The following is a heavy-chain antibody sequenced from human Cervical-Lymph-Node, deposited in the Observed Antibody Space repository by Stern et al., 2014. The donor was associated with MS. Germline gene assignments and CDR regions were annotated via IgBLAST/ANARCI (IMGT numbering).Heavy chain of an antibody. Sequence: QLVESGGGLVQPGRSLRLSCAASGLTFDDHAMHWVRQAPGKGLEWVSGIDWNSGSMGYADSVQGRVTISRDNAKNSLYLLMNSLKTEDTALYYCAEGAGYFLPRNLWFDPRGQGALVTVSS. CDR3: AEGAGYFLPRNLWFDP. J-gene: IGHJ5*02. D-gene: IGHD3-3*01. V-gene: IGHV3-9*01. CDR1: GLTFDDHA. CDR2: IDWNSGSM.